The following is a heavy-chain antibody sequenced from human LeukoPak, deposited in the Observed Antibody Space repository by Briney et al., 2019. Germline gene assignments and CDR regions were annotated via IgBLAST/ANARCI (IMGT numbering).Heavy chain of an antibody. D-gene: IGHD3-22*01. J-gene: IGHJ3*02. CDR3: ARASMIVVVISEPYAFDI. CDR1: GGTFSSYA. Sequence: ASVKVSCKASGGTFSSYAISWVRQAPGQGLEWMGGIIPIFGTANYAQKFQGRVTITTDESTSTAYMELSSLRSEDTAVYYCARASMIVVVISEPYAFDIWGQGTMVTVSS. CDR2: IIPIFGTA. V-gene: IGHV1-69*05.